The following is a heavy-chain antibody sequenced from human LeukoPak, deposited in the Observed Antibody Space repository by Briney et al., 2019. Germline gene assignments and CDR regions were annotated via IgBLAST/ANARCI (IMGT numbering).Heavy chain of an antibody. CDR2: ISSSSSYI. CDR3: AKGGVAAAGIDY. V-gene: IGHV3-21*01. D-gene: IGHD6-13*01. Sequence: GGSLRLSCAASGFTFSSYSMSWVRQAPGKGLEWVSSISSSSSYISYADSVKGRFTISRDNAKNSLYLQMNSLRAEDTAVYYCAKGGVAAAGIDYWGQGTLVTVSS. J-gene: IGHJ4*02. CDR1: GFTFSSYS.